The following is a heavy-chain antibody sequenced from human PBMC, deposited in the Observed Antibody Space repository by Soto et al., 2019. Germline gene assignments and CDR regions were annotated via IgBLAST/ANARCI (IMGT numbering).Heavy chain of an antibody. J-gene: IGHJ6*01. D-gene: IGHD6-13*01. V-gene: IGHV4-59*01. CDR1: GGSISSYY. CDR3: ARDRIAAAGWYYYYGMDV. Sequence: QVQLQESGPGLVKPSETLSLTCTVSGGSISSYYWSWIRQPPGKGLEWIGYIYYSGSTNYNPSLKSRVTISVDTSKNQFSLKLSSVTAADTAVYYCARDRIAAAGWYYYYGMDVW. CDR2: IYYSGST.